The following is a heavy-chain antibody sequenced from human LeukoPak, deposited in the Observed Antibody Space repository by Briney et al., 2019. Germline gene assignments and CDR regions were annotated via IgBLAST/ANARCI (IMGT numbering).Heavy chain of an antibody. CDR2: IIPILGIA. J-gene: IGHJ6*02. Sequence: SVKVSCKPSRGTFSSYAISWVRPAPGQGGAGVGRIIPILGIANYAQKFQGRVTINADKSTSTAYMELSSLRSEDTAVYYCASAVHCSGGSCYYSYGMDVWGQGTTVTVSS. CDR1: RGTFSSYA. CDR3: ASAVHCSGGSCYYSYGMDV. V-gene: IGHV1-69*04. D-gene: IGHD2-15*01.